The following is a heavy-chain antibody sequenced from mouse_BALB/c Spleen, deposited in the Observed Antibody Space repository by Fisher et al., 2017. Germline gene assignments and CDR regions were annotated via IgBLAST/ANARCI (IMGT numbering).Heavy chain of an antibody. V-gene: IGHV5-6-2*01. CDR3: ARPAYYRSYYAMDY. J-gene: IGHJ4*01. D-gene: IGHD2-14*01. Sequence: RFTISRDNAKNTLYLQMSSLKSEDTALYYCARPAYYRSYYAMDYWGQGTSVTVSS.